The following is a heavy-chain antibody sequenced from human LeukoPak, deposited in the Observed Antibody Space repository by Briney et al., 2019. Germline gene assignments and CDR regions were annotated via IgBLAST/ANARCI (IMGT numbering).Heavy chain of an antibody. CDR2: ISAYNGNT. Sequence: ASVKVSCKASGYTFTSYGISWVRQAPGQGLEWMGWISAYNGNTNYAQKLQGRVTMTTDTSTSTAYMELRSLRSDDTAVYYCARRLRYYYYYYMDVWGKGTTVTVSS. CDR1: GYTFTSYG. J-gene: IGHJ6*03. CDR3: ARRLRYYYYYYMDV. V-gene: IGHV1-18*01. D-gene: IGHD5-12*01.